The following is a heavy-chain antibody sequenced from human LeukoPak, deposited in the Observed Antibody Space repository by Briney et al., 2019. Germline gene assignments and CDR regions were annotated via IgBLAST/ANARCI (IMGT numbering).Heavy chain of an antibody. CDR1: GYTFTGYY. J-gene: IGHJ6*02. V-gene: IGHV1-2*02. CDR2: INPNSCGT. Sequence: ASVKVSCKASGYTFTGYYMHWVRQAPGQGLEWMGWINPNSCGTNYAQKFQGRVTMTRDTSISTAYMELSRLRSDDTAVYYCARGRPPLIAAAGSYYYYYYGMDVWGQGTTVTVSS. CDR3: ARGRPPLIAAAGSYYYYYYGMDV. D-gene: IGHD6-13*01.